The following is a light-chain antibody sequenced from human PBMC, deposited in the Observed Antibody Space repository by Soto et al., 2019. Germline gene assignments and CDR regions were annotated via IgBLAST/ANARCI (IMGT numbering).Light chain of an antibody. CDR1: NIDTKN. J-gene: IGLJ2*01. Sequence: SYELTQSPSVSVAPGQTARITCGGNNIDTKNVNWYQQKPGQAPLLVVYDDSDRPSGIPDRFSGSNSGNTATLTISRVEAGDEADFYCQVWDSSTDHVVFGGGTKLTAL. CDR2: DDS. CDR3: QVWDSSTDHVV. V-gene: IGLV3-21*02.